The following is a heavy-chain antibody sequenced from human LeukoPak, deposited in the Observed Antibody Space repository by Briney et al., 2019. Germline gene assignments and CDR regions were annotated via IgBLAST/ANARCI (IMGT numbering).Heavy chain of an antibody. CDR1: GYTFTGYY. Sequence: ASVKVSCKASGYTFTGYYMHWVRQAPGQGLEWMGWINPNSGGTNYAQKFQGRVTMTRDTSISTAYMELSRPRSDDTAVYYCARDSSGWHNWFDPWGQGTLVTVSS. J-gene: IGHJ5*02. CDR3: ARDSSGWHNWFDP. V-gene: IGHV1-2*02. CDR2: INPNSGGT. D-gene: IGHD6-19*01.